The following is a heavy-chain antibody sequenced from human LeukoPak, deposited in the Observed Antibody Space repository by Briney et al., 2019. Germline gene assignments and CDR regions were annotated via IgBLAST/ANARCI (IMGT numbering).Heavy chain of an antibody. CDR2: VYYSGRT. J-gene: IGHJ4*02. D-gene: IGHD5-24*01. CDR3: ARDWATAFDY. CDR1: GGSISSSSYY. Sequence: SETLSLTCTVSGGSISSSSYYWGWIRQPPGKELQWIASVYYSGRTNYSPSLKSRVTISVDTSENQSSLKLSSVTAADTAVYYCARDWATAFDYWGQGTLVTVSS. V-gene: IGHV4-39*07.